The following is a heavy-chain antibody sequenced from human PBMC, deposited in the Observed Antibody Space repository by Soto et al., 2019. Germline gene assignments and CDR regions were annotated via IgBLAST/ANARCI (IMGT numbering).Heavy chain of an antibody. Sequence: PSETLSLTCTVSGDSVSSGSYYWSWIRQPPGKGLEWIGYVFYSGSTNYNPSLKSRVTISLDTSKNQFSLKLTSVTAADTAVYYCAREQQLGTYYFDSWGQGTTVTVPQ. CDR1: GDSVSSGSYY. CDR3: AREQQLGTYYFDS. V-gene: IGHV4-61*01. D-gene: IGHD6-13*01. J-gene: IGHJ4*03. CDR2: VFYSGST.